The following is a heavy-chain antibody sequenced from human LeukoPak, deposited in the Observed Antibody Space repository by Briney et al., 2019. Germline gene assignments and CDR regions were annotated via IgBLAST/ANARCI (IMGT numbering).Heavy chain of an antibody. CDR1: GDSISSNSYY. CDR3: ARDRTYDDIVTGYSPYWYFNL. CDR2: IFQSGKT. Sequence: PSETLSLTCSVSGDSISSNSYYWGWIRQSPGKGLEWIGSIFQSGKTYYNPSFKSRVIMSVDTSKNQFSVDLNSVTAADTAVYYCARDRTYDDIVTGYSPYWYFNLWGRGTLVTVSS. V-gene: IGHV4-39*07. J-gene: IGHJ2*01. D-gene: IGHD3-9*01.